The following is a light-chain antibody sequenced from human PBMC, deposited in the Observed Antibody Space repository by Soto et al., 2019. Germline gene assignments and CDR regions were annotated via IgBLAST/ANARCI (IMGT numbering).Light chain of an antibody. CDR1: QGISSY. CDR3: QQYKGYWT. Sequence: LPMTQTTGSGSASVVDAVTITCRASQGISSYLAWYQQKPGKAPKLLIYAASTLQSGVPSTFSGSGSGTDFTLTITSLQPEEFATYYCQQYKGYWTFGQGSKVEI. J-gene: IGKJ1*01. CDR2: AAS. V-gene: IGKV1-9*01.